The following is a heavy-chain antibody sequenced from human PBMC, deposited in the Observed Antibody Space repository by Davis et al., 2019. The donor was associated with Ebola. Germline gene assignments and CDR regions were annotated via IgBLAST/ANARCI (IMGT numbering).Heavy chain of an antibody. CDR2: ISSSSSYI. Sequence: PGGSLRLSCAASGFTFSSYWMSWVRQAPGKGLEWVSSISSSSSYISSADSVKGRFTISIDNAKNTLYLQMTSRRAADTAVYYCARDLGITMVQRVPYYYYYGMDVWGQGTTVTVSS. CDR1: GFTFSSYW. CDR3: ARDLGITMVQRVPYYYYYGMDV. D-gene: IGHD3-10*01. V-gene: IGHV3-21*01. J-gene: IGHJ6*02.